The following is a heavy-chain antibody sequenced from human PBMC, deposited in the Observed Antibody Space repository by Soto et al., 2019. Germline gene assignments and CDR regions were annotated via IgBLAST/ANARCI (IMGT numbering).Heavy chain of an antibody. Sequence: GASVKVSCKASGYTYISYSMHWVRQAPGQRLEWMGWINVGNGNTKYSQNFQGRVTINQDTSASTAYMELSSLTSENTAVYYCAREKWGSGSRWLDPWGQGTLVTSP. CDR1: GYTYISYS. J-gene: IGHJ5*02. D-gene: IGHD6-19*01. V-gene: IGHV1-3*01. CDR3: AREKWGSGSRWLDP. CDR2: INVGNGNT.